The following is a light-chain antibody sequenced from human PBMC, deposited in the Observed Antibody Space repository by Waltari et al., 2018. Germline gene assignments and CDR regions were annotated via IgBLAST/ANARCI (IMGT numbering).Light chain of an antibody. CDR2: GAS. V-gene: IGKV3-15*01. J-gene: IGKJ1*01. CDR1: QRVSSN. CDR3: QQYNNWPRT. Sequence: EIVMTQSPATLSVSPGERATLSCRASQRVSSNFAWYQQKPGQAPRLLIYGASTRATGIPARFSGSGSGTEFTLTISNMQSEDFAVYYCQQYNNWPRTFGQGTKVEIK.